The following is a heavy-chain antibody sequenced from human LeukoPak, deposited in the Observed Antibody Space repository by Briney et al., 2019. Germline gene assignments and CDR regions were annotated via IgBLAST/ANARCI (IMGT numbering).Heavy chain of an antibody. J-gene: IGHJ5*02. CDR1: GFTFSSYE. D-gene: IGHD5/OR15-5a*01. CDR3: ARRRLRGWFDP. Sequence: GGSLRLSCAASGFTFSSYEMTWVRQAPGKGLEWVSSISSSSSYIYYADSVKGRFTISRDNAKNSLYLQMNSLRAEDTAVYYCARRRLRGWFDPWGQGTLVTVSS. V-gene: IGHV3-21*01. CDR2: ISSSSSYI.